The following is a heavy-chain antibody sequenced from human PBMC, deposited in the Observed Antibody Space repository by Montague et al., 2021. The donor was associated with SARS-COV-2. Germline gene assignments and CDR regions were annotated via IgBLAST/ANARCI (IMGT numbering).Heavy chain of an antibody. J-gene: IGHJ4*02. CDR3: ARGRQHFNMIVVVMTGGEYYFDY. V-gene: IGHV4-34*01. CDR2: INHRGIP. D-gene: IGHD3-22*01. Sequence: SETLSLTCAVYGGSFSDYFWTWIRQPPGKGLEWIGEINHRGIPNYNPSLKSRVSISVDTSKNQFSLYLGSVTAADTAVYYCARGRQHFNMIVVVMTGGEYYFDYWGQGTLVTVSS. CDR1: GGSFSDYF.